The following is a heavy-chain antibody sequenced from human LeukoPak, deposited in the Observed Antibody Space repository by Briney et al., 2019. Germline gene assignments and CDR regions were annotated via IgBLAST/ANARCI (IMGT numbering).Heavy chain of an antibody. CDR3: ARASPDCSSTSCYTGGAFDI. V-gene: IGHV4-38-2*01. CDR1: GYSISSGYY. CDR2: IYHSGST. J-gene: IGHJ3*02. D-gene: IGHD2-2*02. Sequence: PSETLSLTCAVSGYSISSGYYWGWIRQPPGKGLEWIGRIYHSGSTYYNPSLKSRVTISVDTSKNQFSLKLSSVTAADTAVYYCARASPDCSSTSCYTGGAFDIWGQGTMVTVSS.